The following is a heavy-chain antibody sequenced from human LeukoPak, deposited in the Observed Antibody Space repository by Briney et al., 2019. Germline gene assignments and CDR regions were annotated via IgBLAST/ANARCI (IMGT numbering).Heavy chain of an antibody. V-gene: IGHV3-23*01. D-gene: IGHD2-15*01. CDR1: GFTFSSYA. CDR2: ITASGGNT. CDR3: AKVRAVIVVVVAAPAAFGP. J-gene: IGHJ5*02. Sequence: GGSLRLSCAASGFTFSSYAMGWVRQAPGKGLEWVSAITASGGNTYYADSVKGRFTISRDNSKNTLYLQMNSLRAEDTAVYYCAKVRAVIVVVVAAPAAFGPWGQGTLVTVSS.